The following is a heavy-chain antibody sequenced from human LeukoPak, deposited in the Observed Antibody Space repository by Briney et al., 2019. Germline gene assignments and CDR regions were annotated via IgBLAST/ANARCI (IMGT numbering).Heavy chain of an antibody. CDR2: INHSGYT. D-gene: IGHD6-13*01. J-gene: IGHJ4*02. Sequence: SETLSLTCAVYGGSFSGYYWSWIRQPPGKGLEWIGEINHSGYTNYNPSLKSRVTMSVDTSKNQFSLKLSSVTAADTAVYYCARAAAGKGDFDYWGQGTLVTVSS. CDR3: ARAAAGKGDFDY. CDR1: GGSFSGYY. V-gene: IGHV4-34*01.